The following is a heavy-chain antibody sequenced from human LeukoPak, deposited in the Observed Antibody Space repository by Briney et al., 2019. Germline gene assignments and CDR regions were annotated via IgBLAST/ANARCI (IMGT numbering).Heavy chain of an antibody. J-gene: IGHJ4*02. CDR1: GFTFSSYG. CDR3: ARDSPGSLLFGEYGY. D-gene: IGHD3-10*01. Sequence: PGRSLRLSCAASGFTFSSYGMHWVRQAPGKGLKWVAVISYDGSNKYYADSVKGRFTISRDNSKNTLYLQMNSLRAEDTAVYYLARDSPGSLLFGEYGYWGQGTLGTVSS. CDR2: ISYDGSNK. V-gene: IGHV3-33*01.